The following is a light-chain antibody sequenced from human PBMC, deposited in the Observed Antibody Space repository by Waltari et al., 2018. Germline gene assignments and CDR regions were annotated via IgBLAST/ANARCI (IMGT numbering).Light chain of an antibody. Sequence: DIQMTQSPSSVSASVGNSVTITCRASRDISRWLAWYQQKPGKAPKFLIYDASTLQSGVPSRFSGSGSGREFTLTITSLQPEDFSTYFCQQGNDFPLTFGGGTKVEMK. V-gene: IGKV1-12*01. J-gene: IGKJ4*01. CDR3: QQGNDFPLT. CDR1: RDISRW. CDR2: DAS.